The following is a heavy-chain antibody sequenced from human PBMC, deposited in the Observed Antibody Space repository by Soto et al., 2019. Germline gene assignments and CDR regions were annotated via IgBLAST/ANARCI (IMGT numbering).Heavy chain of an antibody. J-gene: IGHJ4*02. Sequence: QVQLQESGPGLVKPSETLSLTCTVSGGSISSYYWSWIRQPPGKGLEWIGYIYYSGSTNYNPSLKSRVTISVDTSKNPLSLKLSSVTAADTAVYYCARRYGYYFDYWGQGTLVTVSS. D-gene: IGHD4-17*01. CDR2: IYYSGST. V-gene: IGHV4-59*08. CDR3: ARRYGYYFDY. CDR1: GGSISSYY.